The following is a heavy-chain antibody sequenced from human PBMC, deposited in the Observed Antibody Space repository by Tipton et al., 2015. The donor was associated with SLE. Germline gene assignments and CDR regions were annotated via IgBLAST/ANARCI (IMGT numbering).Heavy chain of an antibody. J-gene: IGHJ4*02. CDR2: IYHSGST. CDR1: GGSISSSSYY. V-gene: IGHV4-39*07. D-gene: IGHD6-19*01. Sequence: TLSLTCTVSGGSISSSSYYWGWIRQPPGKGLEWIGSIYHSGSTNYNPSLKSRVTISVDTSTSTAYMELRSLRSDDTAVYYCARESSGWYPDYWGQGTLVTVSS. CDR3: ARESSGWYPDY.